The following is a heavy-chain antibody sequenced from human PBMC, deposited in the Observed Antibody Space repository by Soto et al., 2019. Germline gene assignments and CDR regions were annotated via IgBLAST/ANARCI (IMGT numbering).Heavy chain of an antibody. V-gene: IGHV3-30-3*01. Sequence: GGSLRLSCAASGFTFSTYAMEWVRQAPGKGLDWVALISYDGNNKYYADSVRGRFTISRDNSKNTLCLQMNTLRPEDTALYFCARPVEPFYYYGMDVWGQGTTVTVSS. CDR3: ARPVEPFYYYGMDV. J-gene: IGHJ6*02. CDR1: GFTFSTYA. CDR2: ISYDGNNK.